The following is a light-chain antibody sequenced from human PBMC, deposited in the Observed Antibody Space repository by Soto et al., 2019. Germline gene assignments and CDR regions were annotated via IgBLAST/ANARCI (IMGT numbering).Light chain of an antibody. J-gene: IGKJ1*01. V-gene: IGKV4-1*01. CDR2: WVS. CDR3: QQYYSTPT. Sequence: DIVMTQSPDSLAVSLGERATINCKSSQSVLYSSNNKNYLACDQQKPGQPPKLLIYWVSTRESGVPDRFSGSGSATDFTLTISSLQAEDVAVYYCQQYYSTPTFGQGTKVEIK. CDR1: QSVLYSSNNKNY.